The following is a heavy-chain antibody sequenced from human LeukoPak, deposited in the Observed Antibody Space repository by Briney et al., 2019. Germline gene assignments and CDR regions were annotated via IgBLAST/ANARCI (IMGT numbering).Heavy chain of an antibody. V-gene: IGHV4-59*01. CDR1: GGSISSYY. J-gene: IGHJ4*02. CDR3: ARDVGSGWALFDY. D-gene: IGHD6-19*01. Sequence: PSETLSLTCTVSGGSISSYYWSWIRQPPGKGLEWIGYIYYSGSTNYNPSLKSRVTISVDTSKNQFSLKLSSVTAADTAVYYCARDVGSGWALFDYWGQGTLVTVSS. CDR2: IYYSGST.